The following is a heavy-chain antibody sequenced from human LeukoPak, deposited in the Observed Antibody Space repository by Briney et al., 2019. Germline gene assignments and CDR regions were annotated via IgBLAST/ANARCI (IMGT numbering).Heavy chain of an antibody. D-gene: IGHD2-15*01. CDR1: GGSFSGYY. V-gene: IGHV4-34*01. Sequence: PSETLSLTYAVYGGSFSGYYWSWNRQPPGKGLEWIGEINHSGSTNYNPSLKSRVTISVDTSKNQFSLKLSSVTAADTAVYYCARDPATYWYFDLWGRGTLVTVSS. J-gene: IGHJ2*01. CDR2: INHSGST. CDR3: ARDPATYWYFDL.